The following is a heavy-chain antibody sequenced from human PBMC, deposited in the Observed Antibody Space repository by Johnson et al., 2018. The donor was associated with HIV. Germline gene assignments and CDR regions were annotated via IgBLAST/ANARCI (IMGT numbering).Heavy chain of an antibody. V-gene: IGHV3-20*04. J-gene: IGHJ3*02. CDR3: ARLRARRITGTTGAFDI. CDR1: GFTFSSYA. Sequence: VQLVESGGGVVQPGRSLRLSCAASGFTFSSYAMHWVRQAPGKGLEWVSGINWNGGSTGYADSVQGRFTISRDNAKNSLYLQMNSLRAEDTALYYCARLRARRITGTTGAFDIWGQGTMVTVSS. CDR2: INWNGGST. D-gene: IGHD1-20*01.